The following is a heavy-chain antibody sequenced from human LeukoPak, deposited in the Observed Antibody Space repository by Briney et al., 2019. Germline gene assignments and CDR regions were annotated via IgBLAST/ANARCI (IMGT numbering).Heavy chain of an antibody. D-gene: IGHD6-19*01. CDR3: ARVSGRYSSGWLVSFGYFDP. V-gene: IGHV4-4*07. Sequence: SETLSLTCTVSGDSISSYYWSWIRQPAGKGLEWIGRIYTSGSSNYNPSLKSRVTMSLDTSKNQFSLKLSSVTAADTAVYYCARVSGRYSSGWLVSFGYFDPWGQGTLVTVSS. J-gene: IGHJ5*02. CDR2: IYTSGSS. CDR1: GDSISSYY.